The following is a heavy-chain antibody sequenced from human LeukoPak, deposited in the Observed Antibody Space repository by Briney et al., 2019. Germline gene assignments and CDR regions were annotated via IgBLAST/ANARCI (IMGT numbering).Heavy chain of an antibody. CDR3: AKAPVTTCRGAYCYPFDY. Sequence: GGSLRLSCTASGFTLSSYAMSWVRQAPGKGLEWVSAISDSGNTYHADSVKGRFTISRDSSKNTLFLQMNRLRPEDAAVYYCAKAPVTTCRGAYCYPFDYWGQGTVVTVSS. CDR1: GFTLSSYA. D-gene: IGHD2-21*01. CDR2: ISDSGNT. V-gene: IGHV3-23*01. J-gene: IGHJ4*02.